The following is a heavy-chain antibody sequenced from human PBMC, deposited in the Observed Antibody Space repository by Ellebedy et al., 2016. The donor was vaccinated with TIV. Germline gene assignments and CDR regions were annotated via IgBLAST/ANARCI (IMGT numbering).Heavy chain of an antibody. CDR2: IYHSGST. CDR1: GGSISSSNW. Sequence: GSLRLXCAVSGGSISSSNWWSWVRQPPGKGLEWIGEIYHSGSTNYNPSLKSRVTISVDKSKNQFSLKLSSVTAADTAVYYCAREQFMPRTAAPYYYYGMDVWGQGTTVTVSS. CDR3: AREQFMPRTAAPYYYYGMDV. D-gene: IGHD2-2*01. J-gene: IGHJ6*02. V-gene: IGHV4-4*02.